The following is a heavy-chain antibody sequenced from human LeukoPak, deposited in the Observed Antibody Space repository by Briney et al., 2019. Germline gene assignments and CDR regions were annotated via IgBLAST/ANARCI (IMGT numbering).Heavy chain of an antibody. CDR3: ARDQEAAMVTGGFDY. Sequence: SETLSLTCTVSGYSISSGYYWGWIRQPPGKGLEWIGSIYHSGSTHYNPSLKSRVTISVDTSKNQFSLKLSSVTAADTAVYYCARDQEAAMVTGGFDYWGQGTLVTVSS. J-gene: IGHJ4*02. V-gene: IGHV4-38-2*02. CDR2: IYHSGST. CDR1: GYSISSGYY. D-gene: IGHD5-18*01.